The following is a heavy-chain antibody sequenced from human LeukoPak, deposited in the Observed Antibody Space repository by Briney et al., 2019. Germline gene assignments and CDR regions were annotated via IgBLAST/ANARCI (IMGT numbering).Heavy chain of an antibody. J-gene: IGHJ6*02. D-gene: IGHD2-2*01. CDR2: IYTSGST. CDR3: ARGCSSTSCWLRMDV. CDR1: GGSITNYY. Sequence: SETLSLTCTVSGGSITNYYWSWIRQPAGQGLEWIGRIYTSGSTNYNPSLKGRVTMSVDTSKNQFSLKLSSLTAADTAVYYCARGCSSTSCWLRMDVWVQGTTVTVSS. V-gene: IGHV4-4*07.